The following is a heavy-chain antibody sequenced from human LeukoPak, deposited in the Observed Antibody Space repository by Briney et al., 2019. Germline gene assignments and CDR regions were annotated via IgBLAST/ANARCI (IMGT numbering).Heavy chain of an antibody. CDR3: ARQEIAAAGIDY. CDR1: GGSISSYY. V-gene: IGHV4-59*08. D-gene: IGHD6-13*01. CDR2: IYYSGST. J-gene: IGHJ4*02. Sequence: SQTLSLTCTVSGGSISSYYWSWIRQPPGKGLEWIGYIYYSGSTNYNPSLKSRVTISVDTSKNQFSLKLSSVTAADTAVYYCARQEIAAAGIDYWGQGTLVTVSS.